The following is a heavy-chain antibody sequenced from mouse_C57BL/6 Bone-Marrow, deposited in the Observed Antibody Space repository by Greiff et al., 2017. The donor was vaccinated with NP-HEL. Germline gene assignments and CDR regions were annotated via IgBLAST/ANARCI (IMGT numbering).Heavy chain of an antibody. V-gene: IGHV1-76*01. Sequence: VKLVESGAELVRPGASVKLSCKASGYTFTDYYINWVKQRPGQGLEWIARIYPGSGNTYYNEKFKGKATLTAEKSSSTAYMQLSSLTSEDSAVYFCASYGSSLRYFDYWGQGTTLTVSS. J-gene: IGHJ2*01. CDR3: ASYGSSLRYFDY. CDR1: GYTFTDYY. CDR2: IYPGSGNT. D-gene: IGHD1-1*01.